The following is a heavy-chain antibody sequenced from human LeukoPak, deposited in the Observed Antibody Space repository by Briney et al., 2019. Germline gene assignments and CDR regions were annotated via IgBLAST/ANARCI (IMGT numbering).Heavy chain of an antibody. Sequence: GGSLRLSCADSGFTFSTYWMNWVRQPPGKGLVWVSHIKSDGSSTGYADSVKGRFTISRDNAKNTLYLQMNSLRAEDTAVYYCARAGRLHHGGSDYIPFAFDIWGQGTMVTVSS. V-gene: IGHV3-74*01. CDR3: ARAGRLHHGGSDYIPFAFDI. D-gene: IGHD2-21*01. CDR1: GFTFSTYW. CDR2: IKSDGSST. J-gene: IGHJ3*02.